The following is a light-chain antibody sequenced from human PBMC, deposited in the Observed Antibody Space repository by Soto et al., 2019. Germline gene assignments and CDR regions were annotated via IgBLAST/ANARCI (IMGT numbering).Light chain of an antibody. CDR1: QSLSDSY. CDR2: GAS. Sequence: EIVLTQSPGTLSLSPGERATLSCRASQSLSDSYLAWYQQRPGQPPRLLIHGASTRAAGIPDRFSGSGSGTDFTLTISGLEPEDFAVYYCQQYGGPPRSTFGGGTKVEVK. J-gene: IGKJ4*01. V-gene: IGKV3-20*01. CDR3: QQYGGPPRST.